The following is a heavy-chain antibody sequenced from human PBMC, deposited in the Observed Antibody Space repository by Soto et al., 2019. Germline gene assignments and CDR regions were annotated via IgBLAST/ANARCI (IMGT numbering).Heavy chain of an antibody. V-gene: IGHV1-2*02. Sequence: ASVKVSCKASGYSFIDYYIHWVRQAPGQGFEWMGRISPKSGGTNYAQKFEGRVTMTWDTSLNTAYMELSSLIPDDTAVYYCARPPGYISDWYYFDLWGQGTLVTVSS. CDR3: ARPPGYISDWYYFDL. J-gene: IGHJ4*02. D-gene: IGHD3-9*01. CDR1: GYSFIDYY. CDR2: ISPKSGGT.